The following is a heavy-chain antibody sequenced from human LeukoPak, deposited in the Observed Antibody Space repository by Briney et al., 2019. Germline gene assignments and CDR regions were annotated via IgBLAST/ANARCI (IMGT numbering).Heavy chain of an antibody. D-gene: IGHD4-11*01. J-gene: IGHJ4*02. Sequence: GASVKVSCKASGYTFTRYGISWVRQAPGQGLEWMGWISAYNGNTNYSQKLQGRVTMTTDRSTSTAYMELRSLRSDDTAVYYCARVWSVTSYFDYWGQGTLVTVSS. V-gene: IGHV1-18*01. CDR2: ISAYNGNT. CDR3: ARVWSVTSYFDY. CDR1: GYTFTRYG.